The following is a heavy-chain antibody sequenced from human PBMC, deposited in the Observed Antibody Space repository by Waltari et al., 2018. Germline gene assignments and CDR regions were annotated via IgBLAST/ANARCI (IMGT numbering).Heavy chain of an antibody. CDR1: GGSISSGGYY. D-gene: IGHD3-22*01. CDR2: IYYSGRT. CDR3: ARSYYYDSSGYYHVYNWFDP. J-gene: IGHJ5*02. Sequence: QVQLQESGPGLVKPSQTLSLTCTVSGGSISSGGYYWSWIRQHPGKGLEWIGYIYYSGRTYYNPSLKSRVTISVDTSKNQFSLKLSSVTAADTAVYYCARSYYYDSSGYYHVYNWFDPWGQGTLVTVSS. V-gene: IGHV4-31*03.